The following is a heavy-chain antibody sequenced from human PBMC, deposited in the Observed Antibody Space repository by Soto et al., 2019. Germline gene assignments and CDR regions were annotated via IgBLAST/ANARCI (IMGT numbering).Heavy chain of an antibody. CDR2: IYYSGST. D-gene: IGHD7-27*01. CDR3: ARHEGSGAFDI. CDR1: GGSISSYY. J-gene: IGHJ3*02. V-gene: IGHV4-59*08. Sequence: SETLSLTCTVSGGSISSYYWSWIRQPPGKGLEWIGYIYYSGSTNYNPSLKSRVTISVDTSKNQFSLKLSSVTAADMAVYYCARHEGSGAFDIWGQGTMVTVSS.